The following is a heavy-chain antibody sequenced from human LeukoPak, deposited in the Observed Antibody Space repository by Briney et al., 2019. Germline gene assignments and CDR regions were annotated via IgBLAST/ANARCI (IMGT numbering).Heavy chain of an antibody. CDR2: ISSSSTYT. Sequence: GGSLRLSCAASGFTFSDYYMSWIRQAPGKGLEWVSGISSSSTYTNYADSVKGRFTISRDNARNSLYLQMNSLRAEDTAVYYCARVWSTVTPSAFDIWGQGTMVTVSS. CDR1: GFTFSDYY. D-gene: IGHD4-17*01. CDR3: ARVWSTVTPSAFDI. J-gene: IGHJ3*02. V-gene: IGHV3-11*06.